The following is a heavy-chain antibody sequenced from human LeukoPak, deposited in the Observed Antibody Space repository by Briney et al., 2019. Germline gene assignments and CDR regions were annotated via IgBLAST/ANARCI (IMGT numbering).Heavy chain of an antibody. CDR1: GFTFSSYW. CDR3: SKASSSWSELEY. D-gene: IGHD6-13*01. Sequence: GGSLRLSCAASGFTFSSYWMSWVRQAPGKGLEWVSSISGSGSGGSTYYADSVKGRFTISRDNSKNSLYLQMNSLRTEDTSFYYCSKASSSWSELEYWGQGTLVTVSS. CDR2: ISGSGSGGST. V-gene: IGHV3-23*01. J-gene: IGHJ4*02.